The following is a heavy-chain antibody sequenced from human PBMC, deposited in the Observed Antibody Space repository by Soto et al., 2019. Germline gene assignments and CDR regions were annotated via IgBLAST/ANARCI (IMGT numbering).Heavy chain of an antibody. CDR2: ISAYNGNT. CDR3: ARDCYRYGYYAMDV. V-gene: IGHV1-18*04. Sequence: QVHLIQSGAEVKKPGASVKVSCKTSGYTFTTYGISWVRQAPGQGLAWMGCISAYNGNTNYAHKLQGRVTMTTDTSTSTASMELRSLRSDDTAVYYCARDCYRYGYYAMDVWGQGTTVTVSS. J-gene: IGHJ6*02. CDR1: GYTFTTYG. D-gene: IGHD5-18*01.